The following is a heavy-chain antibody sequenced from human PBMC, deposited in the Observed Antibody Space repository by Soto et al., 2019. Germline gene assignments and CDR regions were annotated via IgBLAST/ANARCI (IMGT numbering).Heavy chain of an antibody. J-gene: IGHJ4*02. CDR3: AKVKRKSTSTSAVDFDS. D-gene: IGHD2-2*01. Sequence: EVQLVESGGAVVQPGGSLRLSCVVSGFTFDEYSMYWVRQPPGKGLEWISLLTWDGGTTYYADSVKGRFTISRDSGKSSLFLHMDSLRTEDTALYYCAKVKRKSTSTSAVDFDSWGQGTLVTVSS. CDR1: GFTFDEYS. V-gene: IGHV3-43*01. CDR2: LTWDGGTT.